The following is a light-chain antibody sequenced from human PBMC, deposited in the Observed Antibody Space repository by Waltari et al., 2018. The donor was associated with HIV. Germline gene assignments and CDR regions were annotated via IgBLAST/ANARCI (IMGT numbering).Light chain of an antibody. CDR1: SSYVGGYNY. CDR2: EVS. V-gene: IGLV2-14*01. CDR3: SSYTSSSTLVV. Sequence: QSALTQPASVSGSPGQSITISCTGTSSYVGGYNYVSWYQQHPGKAPELRFYEVSNRPSGVSNRFSGSKSGNTASLTISGLQAEDEADYYCSSYTSSSTLVVLGGGTKLTVL. J-gene: IGLJ2*01.